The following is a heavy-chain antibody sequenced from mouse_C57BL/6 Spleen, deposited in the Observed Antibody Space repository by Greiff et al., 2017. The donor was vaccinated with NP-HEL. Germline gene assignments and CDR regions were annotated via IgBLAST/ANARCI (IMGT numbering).Heavy chain of an antibody. CDR3: ARGGSYGNYQGGAMDY. Sequence: QVQLQQPGAELVMPGASVKLSCKASGYTFTSYWMHWVKQRPGQGLEWIGEIDPSDSYTNYNQKFKGKSTLTVDKSSSTAYMQLSSLTSEDSAVYYCARGGSYGNYQGGAMDYWGQGTSVTVSS. J-gene: IGHJ4*01. CDR2: IDPSDSYT. CDR1: GYTFTSYW. D-gene: IGHD2-1*01. V-gene: IGHV1-69*01.